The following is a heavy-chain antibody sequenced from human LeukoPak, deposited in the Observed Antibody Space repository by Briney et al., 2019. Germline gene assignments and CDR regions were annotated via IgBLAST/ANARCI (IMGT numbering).Heavy chain of an antibody. CDR1: GYTFTGYY. D-gene: IGHD3-3*01. J-gene: IGHJ4*02. V-gene: IGHV1-2*06. CDR2: INPNSGGT. Sequence: ASVKVSCKASGYTFTGYYMHWVRQAPGQGLEWMGRINPNSGGTNYAQKFQGRVTMTRDTSIGTAYMELSRLRSDDTAVYYCARGGKVRFLEWFRHPQIDYWGQGTLVTVSS. CDR3: ARGGKVRFLEWFRHPQIDY.